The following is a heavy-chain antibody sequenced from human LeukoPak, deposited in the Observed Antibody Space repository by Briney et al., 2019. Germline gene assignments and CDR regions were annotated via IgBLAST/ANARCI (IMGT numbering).Heavy chain of an antibody. V-gene: IGHV3-23*01. CDR1: GFTFSSYA. D-gene: IGHD2-21*02. CDR3: AKDHCGGDCYLLTHFDY. CDR2: ISGSGGST. J-gene: IGHJ4*02. Sequence: PGGSLRLPCAASGFTFSSYAMSWVRQAPGKGLEWVSAISGSGGSTYYADSVKGRFTISRDNSKNTLYLQMNSLRAEDTAVYYCAKDHCGGDCYLLTHFDYWGQGTLVTVSS.